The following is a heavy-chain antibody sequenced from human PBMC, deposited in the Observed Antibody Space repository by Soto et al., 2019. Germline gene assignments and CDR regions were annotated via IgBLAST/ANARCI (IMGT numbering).Heavy chain of an antibody. CDR2: IYYSGST. CDR1: GGSISSGNYY. D-gene: IGHD4-4*01. J-gene: IGHJ6*02. Sequence: SETLSLTCTVSGGSISSGNYYWSWIRQHPGKGLEWIGYIYYSGSTYYNPSLRSRVTISVDTSENQFSLKLSSVTAADTAVYYCARALTTVTTTAHYYYGMDVWGPGTTVTVSS. V-gene: IGHV4-31*03. CDR3: ARALTTVTTTAHYYYGMDV.